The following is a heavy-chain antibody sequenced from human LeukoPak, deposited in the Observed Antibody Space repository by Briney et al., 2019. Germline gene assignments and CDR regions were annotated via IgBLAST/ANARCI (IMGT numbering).Heavy chain of an antibody. V-gene: IGHV4-34*01. J-gene: IGHJ4*02. CDR1: GGSFSGYY. CDR3: ARNTGIVGPAMGGH. CDR2: INHSGST. D-gene: IGHD1-26*01. Sequence: SETLSLTCAVYGGSFSGYYWSWIREPPGKGLEWIGEINHSGSTNYNPSLKSRVTISVDRSKNQFSLKLSSVTAADTAVYYCARNTGIVGPAMGGHWGQGTLVTLSS.